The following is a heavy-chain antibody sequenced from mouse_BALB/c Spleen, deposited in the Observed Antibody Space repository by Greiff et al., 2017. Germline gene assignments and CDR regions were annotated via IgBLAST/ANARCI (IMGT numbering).Heavy chain of an antibody. Sequence: EVKLMESGGGLVQPGGSRKLSCAASGLTFSSFGMHWVRQAPEKGLEWVAYISSGSSTIYYADTVKGRFTISRDNPKNTLFLQMTSLRSEDTAMYYCARSGDGYYAWFAYWGQGTLVTVSA. D-gene: IGHD2-3*01. V-gene: IGHV5-17*02. CDR1: GLTFSSFG. J-gene: IGHJ3*01. CDR3: ARSGDGYYAWFAY. CDR2: ISSGSSTI.